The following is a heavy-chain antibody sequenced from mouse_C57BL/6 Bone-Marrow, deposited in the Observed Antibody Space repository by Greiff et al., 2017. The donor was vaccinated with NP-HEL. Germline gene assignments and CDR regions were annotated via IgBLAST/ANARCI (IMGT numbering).Heavy chain of an antibody. V-gene: IGHV1-53*01. CDR2: INPSNGGT. D-gene: IGHD1-1*01. J-gene: IGHJ1*03. CDR3: AGLLRYWYFDV. CDR1: GYTFTSYW. Sequence: QVQLQQPGTELVKPGASVKLSCKASGYTFTSYWMHWVKQRPGQGLEWIGNINPSNGGTNYNEKFKSQSTLTVDKSSSTAYMQLSSLTSEDSAVSYCAGLLRYWYFDVWGTGTTVTVSS.